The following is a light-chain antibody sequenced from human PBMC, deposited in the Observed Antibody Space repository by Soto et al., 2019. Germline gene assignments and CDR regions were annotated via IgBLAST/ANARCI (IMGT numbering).Light chain of an antibody. V-gene: IGLV2-23*01. CDR3: CSYASSSTYV. CDR1: SSDVGNYNL. Sequence: SVLTQPASVSGSPGQSITISCTGTSSDVGNYNLVSWYQHDPGKAPKLLIYEGSKRPSGVSDRFSGSKSGNTASLTISGLQAEDEADYYCCSYASSSTYVFGTGTKV. CDR2: EGS. J-gene: IGLJ1*01.